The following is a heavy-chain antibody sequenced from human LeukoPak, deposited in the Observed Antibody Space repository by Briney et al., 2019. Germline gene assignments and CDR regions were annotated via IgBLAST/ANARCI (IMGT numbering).Heavy chain of an antibody. CDR1: GFTFSSYS. CDR3: ARDPGYCSGGSCYYAFDI. CDR2: ISSSSSYI. V-gene: IGHV3-21*01. Sequence: GGSLRLSCAASGFTFSSYSMNWVRQAPGKGLEWVSSISSSSSYIYYADSVKGRFTISRDNAKNSLYLQMNSLRAEDTAVCYCARDPGYCSGGSCYYAFDIWGQGTMVTVSS. J-gene: IGHJ3*02. D-gene: IGHD2-15*01.